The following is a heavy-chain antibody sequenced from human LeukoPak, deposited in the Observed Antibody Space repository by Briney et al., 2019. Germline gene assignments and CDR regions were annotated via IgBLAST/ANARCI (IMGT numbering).Heavy chain of an antibody. J-gene: IGHJ3*02. CDR2: IISSSSTL. Sequence: RPLRLSCAASGFTFSSYSMSWVRQAPGKGLEWVAYIISSSSTLHYADPVKGRFTISRDNAKNSLYLQMNSLRDEDTAVYYCARDGRPFDIWGQGTMVTVSS. CDR3: ARDGRPFDI. CDR1: GFTFSSYS. V-gene: IGHV3-48*02.